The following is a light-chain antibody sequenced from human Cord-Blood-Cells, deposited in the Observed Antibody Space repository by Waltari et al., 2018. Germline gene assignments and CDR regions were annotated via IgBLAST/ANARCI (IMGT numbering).Light chain of an antibody. CDR3: QQDYNLPET. CDR2: GSS. V-gene: IGKV3D-7*01. Sequence: GERVTLSCRASQSVSRRYLTWYQQKPGQAPRLLTYGSSTRATSIPARFSGSGSGTDFTLTISSLQPEDFAVYYCQQDYNLPETFGQGTKVEIK. CDR1: QSVSRRY. J-gene: IGKJ1*01.